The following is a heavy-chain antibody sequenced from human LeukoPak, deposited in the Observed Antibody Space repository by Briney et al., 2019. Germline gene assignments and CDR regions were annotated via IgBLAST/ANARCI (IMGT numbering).Heavy chain of an antibody. V-gene: IGHV1-8*02. J-gene: IGHJ6*02. D-gene: IGHD3-9*01. Sequence: ASVKVSCKASGYTFTGYYMHWVRQAPGQGLEWMGWMNPNSGNTGYAQKFQGRVTMTRNTSISTAYMELSSLRSEDTAVYYCARGHSPSRYFDWLLTNYYYYYGMDVWGQGTTVTVSS. CDR3: ARGHSPSRYFDWLLTNYYYYYGMDV. CDR1: GYTFTGYY. CDR2: MNPNSGNT.